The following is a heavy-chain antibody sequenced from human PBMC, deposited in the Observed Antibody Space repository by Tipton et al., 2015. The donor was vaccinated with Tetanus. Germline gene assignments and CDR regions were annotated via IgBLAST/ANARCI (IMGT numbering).Heavy chain of an antibody. D-gene: IGHD1-1*01. CDR1: GGSVRSGDYS. Sequence: TLSLTCTVSGGSVRSGDYSWNWIRQPPGKGLEWLAYVSYSGRTNSNYSLKSRITISQDTSKNQFSLRLTSVTAADTAVYYRARANNEFPKKGPFDSWGQGILVVVSA. CDR2: VSYSGRT. V-gene: IGHV4-61*08. CDR3: ARANNEFPKKGPFDS. J-gene: IGHJ4*02.